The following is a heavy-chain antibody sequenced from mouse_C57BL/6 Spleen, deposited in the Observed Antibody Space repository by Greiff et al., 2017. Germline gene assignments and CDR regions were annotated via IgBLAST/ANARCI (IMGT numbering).Heavy chain of an antibody. D-gene: IGHD2-1*01. CDR2: IDPETGGT. V-gene: IGHV1-15*01. Sequence: VQLQQSGAELVRPGASVTLSCKASGYTFTDYEMHWVKQTPVHGLEWIGAIDPETGGTAYNQKFKGKAILTADKSSSTAYMELRSLTSEDSSVYYCTDYGNYDYWGQGTTLTVSS. CDR3: TDYGNYDY. CDR1: GYTFTDYE. J-gene: IGHJ2*01.